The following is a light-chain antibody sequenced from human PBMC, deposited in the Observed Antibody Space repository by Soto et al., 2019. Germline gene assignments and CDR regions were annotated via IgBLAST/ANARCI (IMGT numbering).Light chain of an antibody. CDR1: QSVSSY. J-gene: IGKJ5*01. CDR2: GAS. Sequence: EIVMTQSPATLSVSPGETATLSCRASQSVSSYLAWYQQKPGQAPRLLIYGASTRATGIPARFSGSGSGTEFTITISGLQSEDFAVYSWQQYNDWPLFTFGQGTRLEIK. CDR3: QQYNDWPLFT. V-gene: IGKV3-15*01.